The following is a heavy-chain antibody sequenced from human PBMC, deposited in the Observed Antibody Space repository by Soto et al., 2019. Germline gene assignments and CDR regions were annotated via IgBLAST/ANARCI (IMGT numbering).Heavy chain of an antibody. D-gene: IGHD3-10*01. CDR3: ARAGFQGYSGWFDP. CDR1: GGTFSSYA. V-gene: IGHV1-69*13. CDR2: IIPIFGTA. J-gene: IGHJ5*02. Sequence: ALVKVSCKVSGGTFSSYAISWVRQAPGQGLEWMGGIIPIFGTANYAQKFQGRVTITADESTSTAYMELSSLRSEDTAVYYCARAGFQGYSGWFDPWGQGTLVTVSS.